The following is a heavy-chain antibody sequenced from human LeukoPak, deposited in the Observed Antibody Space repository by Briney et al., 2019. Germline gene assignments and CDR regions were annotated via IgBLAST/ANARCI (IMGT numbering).Heavy chain of an antibody. D-gene: IGHD3-22*01. CDR3: TRESNYYDSSTSPGYFDL. Sequence: GGSLRLSCAASGLTFSSYDMHWVRQTTGKGLEWVSAIDTAGGTYYPGSVKGRFTISRENTKNSLYLQMNSLRAGDTAVYYCTRESNYYDSSTSPGYFDLWGRGTLVTVSS. J-gene: IGHJ2*01. CDR1: GLTFSSYD. CDR2: IDTAGGT. V-gene: IGHV3-13*04.